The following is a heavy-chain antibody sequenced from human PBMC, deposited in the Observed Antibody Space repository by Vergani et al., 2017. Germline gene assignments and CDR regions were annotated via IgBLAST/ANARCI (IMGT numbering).Heavy chain of an antibody. Sequence: QVQLQESGPGRVKPSQTLSLTCSVSGASINSGSYYWSWVRQPAGKELEWIGHVYPGGSTEYNPSLESRVTVSGDSSKNQFFLWLRSLTAADTAVYFCARGTPFGRFDSWGRGILVSVSS. D-gene: IGHD3-3*01. V-gene: IGHV4-61*02. CDR2: VYPGGST. J-gene: IGHJ4*02. CDR1: GASINSGSYY. CDR3: ARGTPFGRFDS.